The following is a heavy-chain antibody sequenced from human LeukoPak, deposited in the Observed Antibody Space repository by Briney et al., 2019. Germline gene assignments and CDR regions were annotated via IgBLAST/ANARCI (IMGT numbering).Heavy chain of an antibody. CDR3: ARDGEGKKQLVTFFDY. V-gene: IGHV3-21*01. CDR1: GFTFSSYA. D-gene: IGHD6-6*01. J-gene: IGHJ4*02. Sequence: GGSLRLSCAVSGFTFSSYAMHWVRQAPGKGLEWVSSISSSSSYIYYADSVKGRFTISRDNAKNSLYLQMNSLRAEDTAVYYCARDGEGKKQLVTFFDYWGQGTLVTVSS. CDR2: ISSSSSYI.